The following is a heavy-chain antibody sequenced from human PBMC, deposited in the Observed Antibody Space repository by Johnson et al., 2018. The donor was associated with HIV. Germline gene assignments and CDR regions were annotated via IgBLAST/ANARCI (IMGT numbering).Heavy chain of an antibody. CDR3: ARDHTMIVWGGAFDI. D-gene: IGHD3-22*01. J-gene: IGHJ3*02. CDR1: GLRFSDYG. CDR2: ISWNSGSI. Sequence: VQVLESGGGGVQPGRSLRLSCAASGLRFSDYGMHWVRQAPGKGLEWVSGISWNSGSIGYADSVTGRFTISRDSFKNTLYLQMNSLRAEDTAVYYCARDHTMIVWGGAFDIWGQGTMVTVS. V-gene: IGHV3-9*01.